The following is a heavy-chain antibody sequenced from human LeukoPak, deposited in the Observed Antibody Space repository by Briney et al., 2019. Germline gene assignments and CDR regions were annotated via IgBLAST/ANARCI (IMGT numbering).Heavy chain of an antibody. D-gene: IGHD4-17*01. CDR1: GITFSTSG. CDR3: ARDKGTTCIDN. Sequence: PGGSLRLSCAASGITFSTSGMHWVCQAPGKGLEWVAFIWSDGSNKYHADSVKGRFTISRDNSKDTLYLQMNSLRAEDTAVYYCARDKGTTCIDNWGQGALVTVSS. CDR2: IWSDGSNK. J-gene: IGHJ4*02. V-gene: IGHV3-33*01.